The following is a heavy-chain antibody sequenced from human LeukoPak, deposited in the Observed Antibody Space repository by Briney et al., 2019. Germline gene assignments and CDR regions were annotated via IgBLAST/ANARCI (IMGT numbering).Heavy chain of an antibody. CDR3: ARQTTVISFDY. CDR1: GGSISSGDYY. CDR2: IFYSGSM. D-gene: IGHD4-17*01. Sequence: KPPETPCLTCTVSGGSISSGDYYWTWIRQPPGKGLEWMGYIFYSGSMYYNPSLKSRLTISVDTSKNQFSLKLRSVTAADTAVYYCARQTTVISFDYWGQGARVPSSS. J-gene: IGHJ4*02. V-gene: IGHV4-30-4*01.